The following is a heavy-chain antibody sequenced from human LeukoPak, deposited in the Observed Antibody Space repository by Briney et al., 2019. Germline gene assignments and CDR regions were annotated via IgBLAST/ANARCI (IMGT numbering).Heavy chain of an antibody. Sequence: GGSLRLSCAASGFTFSSYAMSWVRQAQGKGLEWVSAISGSGGSTYCADSVKGRFTISRDNSKNTLYLQMNSLRAEDTAVYYCAKCGRSSSWQLDYWGQGTLVTVSS. D-gene: IGHD6-13*01. CDR2: ISGSGGST. V-gene: IGHV3-23*01. CDR3: AKCGRSSSWQLDY. CDR1: GFTFSSYA. J-gene: IGHJ4*02.